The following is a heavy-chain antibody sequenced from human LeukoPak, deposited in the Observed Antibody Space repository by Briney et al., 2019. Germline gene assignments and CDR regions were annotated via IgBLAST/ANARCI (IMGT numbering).Heavy chain of an antibody. Sequence: GGSLRLSCAASGFTFSTYVMSWVRQAPGKGLEWVSAISGSGGSTYYADSVKGRFTISRDNSKNTLYLQMNSLRAEDTAVYYCAKTSTSWGPVMLDYWGQGTLVTVSS. CDR1: GFTFSTYV. V-gene: IGHV3-23*01. D-gene: IGHD2-2*01. CDR2: ISGSGGST. J-gene: IGHJ4*02. CDR3: AKTSTSWGPVMLDY.